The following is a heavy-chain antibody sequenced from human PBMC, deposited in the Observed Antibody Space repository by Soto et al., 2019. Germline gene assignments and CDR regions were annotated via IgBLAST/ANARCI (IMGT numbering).Heavy chain of an antibody. CDR1: GGSISSYY. D-gene: IGHD3-16*01. CDR3: ARAGYGPLGMDV. CDR2: IYYSGST. Sequence: QVQLQESGPGLVKPSETLSLTCTVSGGSISSYYWSWIRQPPGKGLEWIGYIYYSGSTNYNPSLKSRVTISVDTSKNQFSLKLSSVTAADTAVYYCARAGYGPLGMDVWGQGTTVTVSS. J-gene: IGHJ6*02. V-gene: IGHV4-59*01.